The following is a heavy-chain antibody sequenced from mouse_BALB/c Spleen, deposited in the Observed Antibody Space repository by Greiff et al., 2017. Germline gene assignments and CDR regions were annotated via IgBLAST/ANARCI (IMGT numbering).Heavy chain of an antibody. CDR2: IYPGNSDT. CDR1: GYTFTSYW. D-gene: IGHD1-1*01. V-gene: IGHV1-5*01. CDR3: TRSGGTTVVAPDY. J-gene: IGHJ2*01. Sequence: VQLQQSGTVLARPGASVKMSCKASGYTFTSYWMHWVKQRPGQGLEWIGAIYPGNSDTSYNQKFKGKAKLTAVTSTSTAYMELSSLTNEDSAVYYCTRSGGTTVVAPDYWGQGTTLTVSA.